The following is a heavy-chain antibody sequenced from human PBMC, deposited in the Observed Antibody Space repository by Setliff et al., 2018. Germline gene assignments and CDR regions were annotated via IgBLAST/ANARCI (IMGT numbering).Heavy chain of an antibody. D-gene: IGHD2-2*01. Sequence: GASVKVSCKTSGYAFITFGMSWVRQAPGQGLEWMGWMSPVYGIANYARKFQGRVTLTADTSTTTAYLELASLRDDDTAQYYCVRDRAAIVVGPPTAAFDIWGQGTMVTVSS. V-gene: IGHV1-18*01. CDR3: VRDRAAIVVGPPTAAFDI. CDR1: GYAFITFG. CDR2: MSPVYGIA. J-gene: IGHJ3*02.